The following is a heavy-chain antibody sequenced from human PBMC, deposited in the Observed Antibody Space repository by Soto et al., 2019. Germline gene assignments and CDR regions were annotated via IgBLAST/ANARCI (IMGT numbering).Heavy chain of an antibody. CDR2: IYYSGST. J-gene: IGHJ3*02. CDR3: ARAPLNYNWNYVGAFDI. V-gene: IGHV4-30-4*01. CDR1: GGSISSGDYY. Sequence: KPSETLSLTCTVSGGSISSGDYYWSWIRQPPGKGLEWIGYIYYSGSTYYNPSLKSRVTISVDTSKNQFSLKLSSVTAADTAVYYCARAPLNYNWNYVGAFDIWGQGTMVTVSS. D-gene: IGHD1-7*01.